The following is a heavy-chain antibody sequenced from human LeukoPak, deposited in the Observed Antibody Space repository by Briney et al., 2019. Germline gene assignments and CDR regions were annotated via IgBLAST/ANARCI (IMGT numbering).Heavy chain of an antibody. CDR1: GFTFSNYA. CDR3: ARGQDRWDYSHNLMSF. V-gene: IGHV3-30*04. CDR2: ISYDGSNK. J-gene: IGHJ3*01. Sequence: GGSLRLSCAASGFTFSNYAMHSVRQAPGKGLEWVALISYDGSNKFYADSVKGRFTISRDNSKNTLYLLMNRLRTNDTAVYYCARGQDRWDYSHNLMSFWGQGTLVTVSS. D-gene: IGHD4-11*01.